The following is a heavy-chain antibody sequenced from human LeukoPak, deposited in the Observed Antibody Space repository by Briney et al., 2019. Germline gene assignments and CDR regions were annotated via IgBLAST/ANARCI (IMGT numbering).Heavy chain of an antibody. CDR3: AKDRLSNGDPAGY. Sequence: GGSLRLSCAASGFTFNSYAMSWVRQAPGKGLEWVSSISASGGSTYYADSVKGRFTISRDNSKNMLYLQMNSLRAEDTAVYYCAKDRLSNGDPAGYWGQGILVTVSS. CDR2: ISASGGST. D-gene: IGHD4-17*01. CDR1: GFTFNSYA. J-gene: IGHJ4*02. V-gene: IGHV3-23*01.